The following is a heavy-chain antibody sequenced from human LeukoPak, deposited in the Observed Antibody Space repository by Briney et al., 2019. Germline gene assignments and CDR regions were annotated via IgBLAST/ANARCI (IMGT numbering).Heavy chain of an antibody. J-gene: IGHJ4*02. CDR1: GSTFRTYW. Sequence: GGSLRLSCAASGSTFRTYWTHWVRQAPGKGLVWVSRIKSVGSATTSAGFVKARFTVYRDNAKNTLYLQMSSLRAEDTAMYFCARGGGRGSIGGDCWGQGTLVTVSS. CDR3: ARGGGRGSIGGDC. CDR2: IKSVGSAT. V-gene: IGHV3-74*03. D-gene: IGHD3-10*01.